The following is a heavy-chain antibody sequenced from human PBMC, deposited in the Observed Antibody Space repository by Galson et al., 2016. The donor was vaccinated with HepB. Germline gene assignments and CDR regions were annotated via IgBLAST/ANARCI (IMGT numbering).Heavy chain of an antibody. Sequence: SVKVSCKASGYNFSDYTIHWVRQAPGQRLEWMGWINSGNGNTKFSQKFQGRITITRDTSASTAFMEVNSLRSEDTALYWCARLGNGYGYDYDFWGQGSLVTVTS. D-gene: IGHD5-18*01. V-gene: IGHV1-3*01. CDR2: INSGNGNT. J-gene: IGHJ4*02. CDR1: GYNFSDYT. CDR3: ARLGNGYGYDYDF.